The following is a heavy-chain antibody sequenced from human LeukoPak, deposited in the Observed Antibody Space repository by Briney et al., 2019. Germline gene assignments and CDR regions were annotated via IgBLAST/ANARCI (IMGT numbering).Heavy chain of an antibody. V-gene: IGHV3-33*08. CDR3: ARGAPGYCSSTSCSTPFDY. CDR2: IWYDGGNK. Sequence: GGSLRLSCAVSGFTFSNYGMHWVRQAPGKGLEWVAVIWYDGGNKYYADSVKGRFTISRDNSKNTPYLQMNSLRAENKSVWNRARGAPGYCSSTSCSTPFDYWGQGTLVTVSS. CDR1: GFTFSNYG. D-gene: IGHD2-2*02. J-gene: IGHJ4*02.